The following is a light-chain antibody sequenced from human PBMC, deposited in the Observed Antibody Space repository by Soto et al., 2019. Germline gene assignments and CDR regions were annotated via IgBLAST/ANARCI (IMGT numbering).Light chain of an antibody. CDR2: EGS. CDR1: SSDVGSYNL. V-gene: IGLV2-23*03. J-gene: IGLJ2*01. Sequence: QSALTQPASVSGSPGQSITISCTGTSSDVGSYNLVSWYQHHPGKAPKLMIYEGSKRPSGVSNRFSGSKSGNTASLTISGLQAEDEVDYYCCSYAGSSTFDVVFGGGTKLTVL. CDR3: CSYAGSSTFDVV.